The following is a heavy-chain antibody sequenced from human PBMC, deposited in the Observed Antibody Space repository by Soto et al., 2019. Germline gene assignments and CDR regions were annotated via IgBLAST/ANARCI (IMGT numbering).Heavy chain of an antibody. V-gene: IGHV1-2*02. J-gene: IGHJ6*02. D-gene: IGHD6-19*01. CDR1: GYTFTGYY. Sequence: AAVKVPCKASGYTFTGYYIHWVREAPGQGLEWMGWINPQTGGPSYAQKFQGRVTLSRDTSDNDFSLRLTSLTAADTAVYYCARVHSGWSSGHGLDVWGQGTTVTVSS. CDR3: ARVHSGWSSGHGLDV. CDR2: INPQTGGP.